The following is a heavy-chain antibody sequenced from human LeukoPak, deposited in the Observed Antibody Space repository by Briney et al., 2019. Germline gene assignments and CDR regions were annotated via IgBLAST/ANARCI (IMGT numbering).Heavy chain of an antibody. V-gene: IGHV3-23*01. CDR3: AKGGCSGGSCPYYYYYMDV. J-gene: IGHJ6*03. CDR2: ISGSGGST. D-gene: IGHD2-15*01. CDR1: GFTFSSYA. Sequence: PGGSLRLSCAASGFTFSSYAMSWVRQAPGKGLEWVSAISGSGGSTYYADSVKGRFTISRDNSKNTLYLQMNSLRAEDTAVYYCAKGGCSGGSCPYYYYYMDVWGKGTTVTVSS.